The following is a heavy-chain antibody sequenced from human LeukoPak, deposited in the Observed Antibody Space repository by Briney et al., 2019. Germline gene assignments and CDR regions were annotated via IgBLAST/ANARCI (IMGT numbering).Heavy chain of an antibody. CDR2: IWYDGSNK. D-gene: IGHD1-1*01. V-gene: IGHV3-33*01. J-gene: IGHJ4*02. Sequence: GGSLRLSCAASGFTFSNYGMHWVRQAPGKGLEWVAVIWYDGSNKYYADSVKGRFTVSRDNSKNTLYLQMNSLRAEDTAMYYCARGMNEYFFDYWGQGTLVTVSS. CDR3: ARGMNEYFFDY. CDR1: GFTFSNYG.